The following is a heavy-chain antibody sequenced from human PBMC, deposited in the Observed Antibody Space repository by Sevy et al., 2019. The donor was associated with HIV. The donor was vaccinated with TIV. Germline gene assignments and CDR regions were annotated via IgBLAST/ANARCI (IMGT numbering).Heavy chain of an antibody. D-gene: IGHD2-8*01. Sequence: GGSLRLSCAASGFGLHEYSMSWIRQAPGKGLEWVATLSFGCGKINYADSVKGRFTISRDNSKNSFYLQMDNLRVEDTALYYCAREGCSRPHDYWGQGSRVTVSS. CDR2: LSFGCGKI. J-gene: IGHJ4*02. CDR1: GFGLHEYS. CDR3: AREGCSRPHDY. V-gene: IGHV3-23*01.